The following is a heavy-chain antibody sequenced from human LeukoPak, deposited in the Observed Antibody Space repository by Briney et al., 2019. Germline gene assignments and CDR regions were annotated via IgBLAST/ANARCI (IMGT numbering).Heavy chain of an antibody. Sequence: PSETLSLTCTVSGGSINNYYWSWIRQPAGKGLEWIGLIYGSGSTSYNPSLKSRVTMSVDTSKKQFSLRLSSVTAADTAVYYCARTPIYYFDNSGYYNWGQGTLVTVSS. D-gene: IGHD3-22*01. J-gene: IGHJ4*02. CDR2: IYGSGST. V-gene: IGHV4-4*07. CDR3: ARTPIYYFDNSGYYN. CDR1: GGSINNYY.